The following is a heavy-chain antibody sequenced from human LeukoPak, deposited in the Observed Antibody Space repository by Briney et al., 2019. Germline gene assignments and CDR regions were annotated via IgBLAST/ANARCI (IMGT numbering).Heavy chain of an antibody. CDR3: ARTTKYSSGSYYYYGMDV. Sequence: ASVKVSCKASGYTFTSYGISWVRQAPGQGLEWMGWISAYNGNTKYAQKLQGRVTMTTDTSTSTAYMELRSLRSDDTAVYYCARTTKYSSGSYYYYGMDVWGQGTTVTVSS. V-gene: IGHV1-18*01. J-gene: IGHJ6*02. D-gene: IGHD6-25*01. CDR1: GYTFTSYG. CDR2: ISAYNGNT.